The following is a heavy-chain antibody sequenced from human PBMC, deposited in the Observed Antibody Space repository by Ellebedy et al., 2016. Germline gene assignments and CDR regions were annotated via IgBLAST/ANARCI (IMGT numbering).Heavy chain of an antibody. J-gene: IGHJ4*02. CDR2: IYYSGST. Sequence: SETLSLTXTVSGDSISSSSYYWGWIRQPPGKGLEWIGSIYYSGSTYHNPSLKSRVTLSVDTSKNQFSLKLSSVTAADTAVYYCASQGWSGYSGYERTRWGQGTLVTVSS. CDR1: GDSISSSSYY. V-gene: IGHV4-39*01. D-gene: IGHD5-12*01. CDR3: ASQGWSGYSGYERTR.